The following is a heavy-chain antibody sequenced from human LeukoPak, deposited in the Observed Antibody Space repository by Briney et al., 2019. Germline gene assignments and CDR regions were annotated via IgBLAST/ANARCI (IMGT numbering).Heavy chain of an antibody. CDR1: GFTFSSYS. V-gene: IGHV3-21*01. CDR2: ISSSSSYI. D-gene: IGHD3-10*01. CDR3: ARGSYMVRGPRHYGMDV. J-gene: IGHJ6*02. Sequence: GGSLRLSCAASGFTFSSYSMNWVRQAPGKGLEWVSSISSSSSYIYHADSVKGRFTISRDNAKNSLYLQMNSLRAEDTAVYYCARGSYMVRGPRHYGMDVWGQGTTVTVSS.